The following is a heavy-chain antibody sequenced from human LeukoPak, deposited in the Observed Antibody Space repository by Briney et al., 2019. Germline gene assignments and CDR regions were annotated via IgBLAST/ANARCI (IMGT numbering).Heavy chain of an antibody. Sequence: PGGCVRLSCAASGFTFSSYAMSWVRQAPGKGLEWVSASGTGGGTYYTDSVKGRFTISRDNSKNMLYLQMNSLRAEDTAVYYCAKEGPLRHFDLDYWGQGTLVTVSS. CDR1: GFTFSSYA. D-gene: IGHD3-9*01. J-gene: IGHJ4*01. CDR3: AKEGPLRHFDLDY. V-gene: IGHV3-23*01. CDR2: SGTGGGT.